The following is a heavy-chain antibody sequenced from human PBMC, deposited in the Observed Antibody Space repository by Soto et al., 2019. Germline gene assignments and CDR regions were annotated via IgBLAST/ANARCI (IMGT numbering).Heavy chain of an antibody. CDR3: AKPFFNYYDSSGYYQAFDY. CDR2: TSYDGSNK. V-gene: IGHV3-30*18. J-gene: IGHJ4*02. Sequence: GGSLRLSCAASGFTFSSYGMHWVRQAPGKGLEWVAVTSYDGSNKYYADSVKGRFTISRDNSKNTLYLQMNSLRAEDTAVYYCAKPFFNYYDSSGYYQAFDYWGQGTLVTVSS. CDR1: GFTFSSYG. D-gene: IGHD3-22*01.